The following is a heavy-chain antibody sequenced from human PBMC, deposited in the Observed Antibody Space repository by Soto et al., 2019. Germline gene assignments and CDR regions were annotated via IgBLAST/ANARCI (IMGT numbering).Heavy chain of an antibody. J-gene: IGHJ5*02. CDR2: IYYSGET. CDR1: GDSINYYY. D-gene: IGHD4-4*01. Sequence: SETLSLTCSVSGDSINYYYWSWIRQPPGEELEWIGYIYYSGETTYNPSLKSRVTMSVDTSKNQFSLHLTSVTAADTAVYFCARDVQYRWFDPWGQGIQVTVSS. CDR3: ARDVQYRWFDP. V-gene: IGHV4-59*01.